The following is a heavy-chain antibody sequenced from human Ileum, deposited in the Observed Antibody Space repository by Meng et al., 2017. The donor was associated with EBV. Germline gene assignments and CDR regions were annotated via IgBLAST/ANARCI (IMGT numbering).Heavy chain of an antibody. V-gene: IGHV4-4*02. J-gene: IGHJ4*02. CDR3: ARWAFIYSYGFDN. CDR2: IYHNGGT. CDR1: GGSITERNS. D-gene: IGHD5-18*01. Sequence: QLQESGPGLVKPSXXXXXSCAVSGGSITERNSWSWVRQPPGQGLEWIGEIYHNGGTNYNPSLKSRVTISVDKSKNEISLKLRSVTAADTAVYYCARWAFIYSYGFDNWGQGTLVTVSS.